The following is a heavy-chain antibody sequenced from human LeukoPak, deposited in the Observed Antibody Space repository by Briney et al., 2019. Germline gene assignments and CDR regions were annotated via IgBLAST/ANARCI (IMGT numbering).Heavy chain of an antibody. J-gene: IGHJ6*03. V-gene: IGHV3-30*02. Sequence: GGSLRLSCAASGFTFNKYTMNWVRQAPGKGLDWVAFVKYDGISEFYTDSVKGRFRISRDDSQSTVYLQMNSLKPEDTAVYYCARDNRHFVVVSGMTDHYMDVWGKGATVTISS. CDR3: ARDNRHFVVVSGMTDHYMDV. CDR1: GFTFNKYT. D-gene: IGHD2-21*01. CDR2: VKYDGISE.